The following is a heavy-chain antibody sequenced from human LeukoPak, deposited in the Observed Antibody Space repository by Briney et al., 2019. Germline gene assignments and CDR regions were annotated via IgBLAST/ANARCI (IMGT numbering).Heavy chain of an antibody. Sequence: PGGSLRLSCAASGFTFSTYEMTWVRQSPGEGLEWVSYISSSGSTIYYADSVKGRFTISRDNARNSLYLQMNSLRAEDTAVYYCARDNYDSSGPYYFDYWGQGTLVTVSS. D-gene: IGHD3-22*01. V-gene: IGHV3-48*03. J-gene: IGHJ4*02. CDR2: ISSSGSTI. CDR3: ARDNYDSSGPYYFDY. CDR1: GFTFSTYE.